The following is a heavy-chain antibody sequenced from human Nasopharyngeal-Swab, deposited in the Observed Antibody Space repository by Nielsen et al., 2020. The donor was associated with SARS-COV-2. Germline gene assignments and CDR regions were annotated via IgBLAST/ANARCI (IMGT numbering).Heavy chain of an antibody. Sequence: WIRQPPGKGLEWVSAISGSGGSTYYADSVKGRFTISRDNSKNTLYPQMNSLRAEDTAVYYCAKRVYSGYDFSYYFDYWGQGTLVTVSS. D-gene: IGHD5-12*01. CDR2: ISGSGGST. CDR3: AKRVYSGYDFSYYFDY. V-gene: IGHV3-23*01. J-gene: IGHJ4*02.